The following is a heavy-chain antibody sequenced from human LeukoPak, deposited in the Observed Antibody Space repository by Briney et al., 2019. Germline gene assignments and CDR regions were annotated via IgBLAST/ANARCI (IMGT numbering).Heavy chain of an antibody. CDR1: GGSISSYY. D-gene: IGHD6-13*01. J-gene: IGHJ2*01. CDR3: ARDGRDSSSWYSIWYFDL. V-gene: IGHV4-4*07. CDR2: IYTSGST. Sequence: SETLSLTCTVSGGSISSYYWSWIRQPAGKGLEWIGRIYTSGSTNYNPSLNSRVTISVDTSKNQFSLKLSSVTAADTAVYYCARDGRDSSSWYSIWYFDLWGRGTLVTVSS.